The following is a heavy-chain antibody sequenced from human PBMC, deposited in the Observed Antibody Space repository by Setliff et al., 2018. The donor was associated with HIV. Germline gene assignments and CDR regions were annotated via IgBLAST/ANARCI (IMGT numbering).Heavy chain of an antibody. Sequence: GGSLRLSCAASGFTFSSYGMHWVRQAPGKGLEWVAVISYDGGNKYYADSVKGRFTISRDNSKNTLYLQMNSLRAEDTAVYYCAKGGLFTMIVVAPDAFDIWGKGTMVTVSS. J-gene: IGHJ3*02. V-gene: IGHV3-30*18. D-gene: IGHD3-22*01. CDR3: AKGGLFTMIVVAPDAFDI. CDR2: ISYDGGNK. CDR1: GFTFSSYG.